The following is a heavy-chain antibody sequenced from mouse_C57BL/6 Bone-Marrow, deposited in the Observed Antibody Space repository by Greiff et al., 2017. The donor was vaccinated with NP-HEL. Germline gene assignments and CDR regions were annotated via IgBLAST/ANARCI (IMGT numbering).Heavy chain of an antibody. Sequence: SGAELVRPGASVTLSCKASGYTFTDYEMHWVKQTPVHGLEWIGAIDPETGGTAYNQKFKGKAILTADKSSSTAYMELRSLTSEDSAVYYCTRDDGYSFFAYWGQGTLVTVSA. J-gene: IGHJ3*01. D-gene: IGHD2-3*01. CDR2: IDPETGGT. CDR3: TRDDGYSFFAY. CDR1: GYTFTDYE. V-gene: IGHV1-15*01.